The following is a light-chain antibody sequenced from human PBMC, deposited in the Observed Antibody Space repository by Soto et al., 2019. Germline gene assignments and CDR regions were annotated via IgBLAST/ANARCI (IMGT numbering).Light chain of an antibody. Sequence: EMVLTQSPGTLSLSPGERATRSCRASQSVSSSYLAWYQQKPGQAPRLLIYDASSRAPGIPDRFSGSGSGKHFTLTISRLEPEDFRVYYCQQYNNWHPITFGGGTKVEIK. V-gene: IGKV3D-20*02. J-gene: IGKJ4*01. CDR1: QSVSSSY. CDR2: DAS. CDR3: QQYNNWHPIT.